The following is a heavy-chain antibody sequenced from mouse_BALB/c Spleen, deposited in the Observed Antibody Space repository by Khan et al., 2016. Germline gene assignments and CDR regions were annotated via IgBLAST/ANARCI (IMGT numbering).Heavy chain of an antibody. CDR3: ARGVY. J-gene: IGHJ3*01. CDR2: ILPGSGST. V-gene: IGHV1-9*01. Sequence: QVQLKESGAELMKPGASVKISCKATGYIFGSYWIEWVKQRPGHGLEWIGEILPGSGSTKYNENFKVTATFSAETSSNTAYMQLRSLTSEDSAVYYCARGVYWGQGTLVTVSA. CDR1: GYIFGSYW.